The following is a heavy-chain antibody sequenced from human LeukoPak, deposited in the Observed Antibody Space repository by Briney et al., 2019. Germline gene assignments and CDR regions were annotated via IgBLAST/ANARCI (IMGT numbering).Heavy chain of an antibody. CDR3: ARGTPAPFVLMVYADALGAFDI. V-gene: IGHV4-30-2*01. CDR2: IYHSGST. CDR1: GGSISSGGYY. D-gene: IGHD2-8*01. Sequence: PSETLSLTCTVSGGSISSGGYYWSWIRQPPGKGLEWIGYIYHSGSTYYNPSLKSRVTISVDRSKNQFSLKLSSVTAADTAVYYCARGTPAPFVLMVYADALGAFDIWGQGTMVTVSS. J-gene: IGHJ3*02.